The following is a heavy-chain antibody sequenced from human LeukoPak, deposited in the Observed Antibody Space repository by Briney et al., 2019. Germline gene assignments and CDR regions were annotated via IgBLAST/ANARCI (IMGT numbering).Heavy chain of an antibody. Sequence: GESLQISCKGSGYIFTSYWIGWVRQMPGKGLELMVIIYPGDSDTRYSPSFQGQVTISADKSISPAYLQWSSLKASDTAMYYCARRGGSGAGDNYYYYMDVWGKGTTVTVSS. V-gene: IGHV5-51*01. D-gene: IGHD3-10*01. CDR2: IYPGDSDT. CDR1: GYIFTSYW. CDR3: ARRGGSGAGDNYYYYMDV. J-gene: IGHJ6*03.